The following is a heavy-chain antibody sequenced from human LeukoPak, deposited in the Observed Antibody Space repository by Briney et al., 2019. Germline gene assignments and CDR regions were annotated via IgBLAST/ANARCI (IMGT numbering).Heavy chain of an antibody. D-gene: IGHD6-6*01. CDR3: ARSIAAGRGNWFDP. CDR1: GFTLSIYS. V-gene: IGHV3-21*01. CDR2: IGSSSSFI. J-gene: IGHJ5*02. Sequence: PGGSLRLSCASSGFTLSIYSMNWVRQAPGKGLEWVSPIGSSSSFIYYADSVKARFTISRDNAKNSLYLQMNSLRAEGTAVYYCARSIAAGRGNWFDPWGQGTLVTDSS.